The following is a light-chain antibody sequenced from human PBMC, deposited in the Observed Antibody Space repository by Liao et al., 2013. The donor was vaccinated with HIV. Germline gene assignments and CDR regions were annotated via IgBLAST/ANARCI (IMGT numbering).Light chain of an antibody. Sequence: SYELTQPPSVSVSPGQTATITCYGIYLGDKHVCWYQQRPGQSPVLLICQDNIRPSGIPERFSGSNSGNTATLTISGTQAMDEADYYCQAWDSSTHVVFGGGTKLTVL. CDR2: QDN. CDR3: QAWDSSTHVV. V-gene: IGLV3-1*01. J-gene: IGLJ2*01. CDR1: YLGDKH.